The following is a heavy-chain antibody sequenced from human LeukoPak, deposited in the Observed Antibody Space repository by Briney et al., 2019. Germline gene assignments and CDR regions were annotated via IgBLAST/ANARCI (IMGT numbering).Heavy chain of an antibody. CDR1: GYSFTSHW. Sequence: GESLRISCKGSGYSFTSHWISWVRQMPGKGLEWMGNIDPSDSYTNYSPSFQGHVTISADKSISTAYLQWSSLKASNTAMYYCAKLTPYCSGGSCTYYYYGMDVWGQGTTVTVSS. D-gene: IGHD2-15*01. V-gene: IGHV5-10-1*01. CDR3: AKLTPYCSGGSCTYYYYGMDV. J-gene: IGHJ6*02. CDR2: IDPSDSYT.